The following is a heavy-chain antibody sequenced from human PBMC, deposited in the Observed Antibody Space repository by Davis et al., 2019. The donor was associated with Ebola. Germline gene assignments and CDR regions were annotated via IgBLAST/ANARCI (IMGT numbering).Heavy chain of an antibody. V-gene: IGHV4-34*01. J-gene: IGHJ2*01. D-gene: IGHD2-15*01. CDR3: ARVVFVAGATPTWYFDL. CDR2: INHSGST. Sequence: MPGGSLRLSCAVYGGSFSGYYWSWIRQPPGKGLEWIGEINHSGSTNYSPSLKSRVTISVDTSKNQFSLRLSSVTAADTAVYYCARVVFVAGATPTWYFDLWGRGTLVTVSP. CDR1: GGSFSGYY.